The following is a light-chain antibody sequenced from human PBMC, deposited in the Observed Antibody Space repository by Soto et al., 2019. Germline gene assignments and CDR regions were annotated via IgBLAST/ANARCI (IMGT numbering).Light chain of an antibody. Sequence: DIQMTQSPSSLSASVGDRVTITCRASQGISVDLAWYQQKPGKVPKLLIYSASTLQSGVPSRFSGSGSGTDFTLTISSLQPEDVATYFCQKFNTAPLTFDQGTRLEIK. CDR1: QGISVD. J-gene: IGKJ5*01. CDR3: QKFNTAPLT. CDR2: SAS. V-gene: IGKV1-27*01.